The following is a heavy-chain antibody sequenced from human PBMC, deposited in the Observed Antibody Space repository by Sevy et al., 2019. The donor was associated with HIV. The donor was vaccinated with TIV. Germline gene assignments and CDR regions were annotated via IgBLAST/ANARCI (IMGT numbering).Heavy chain of an antibody. Sequence: VSVKVSCKASGYTFTDYYIHWVRQAPGQGLEWMAWINPNDGVTKYEQRFQGGVTVTRDTSVSTAYMELRGLRYDDTAIYYCARLTTKPTSDLYGMDVWGPGTTVTVSS. J-gene: IGHJ6*02. V-gene: IGHV1-2*02. CDR2: INPNDGVT. CDR1: GYTFTDYY. CDR3: ARLTTKPTSDLYGMDV. D-gene: IGHD4-17*01.